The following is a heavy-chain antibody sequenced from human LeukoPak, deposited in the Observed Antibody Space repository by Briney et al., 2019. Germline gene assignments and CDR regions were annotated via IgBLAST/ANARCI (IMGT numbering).Heavy chain of an antibody. V-gene: IGHV4-34*01. Sequence: KPSETLSLTCAVYGGSFSGYYWSWIRQPPGKGLEWIGEINHSGSTNYNPSLKSRVTISVDTSKNQLSLKLSSVTAADTAVYYCARVKIAVATYYYYGMDVWGQGTTVTVSS. CDR2: INHSGST. CDR1: GGSFSGYY. D-gene: IGHD6-19*01. J-gene: IGHJ6*02. CDR3: ARVKIAVATYYYYGMDV.